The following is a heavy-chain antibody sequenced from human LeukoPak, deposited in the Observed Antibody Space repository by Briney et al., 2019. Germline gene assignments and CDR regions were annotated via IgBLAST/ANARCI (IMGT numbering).Heavy chain of an antibody. CDR1: GDTFIGQY. CDR3: VRETKRQWTLDI. D-gene: IGHD6-19*01. J-gene: IGHJ3*02. V-gene: IGHV1-2*02. CDR2: ITSNNGGT. Sequence: ASVKVSCKASGDTFIGQYFHWVRQAPGQGLERMGWITSNNGGTNYAQKFQGRATMTRDTSISTVYMELSGLRSDDTAVYYCVRETKRQWTLDIWGQGTLVTVSS.